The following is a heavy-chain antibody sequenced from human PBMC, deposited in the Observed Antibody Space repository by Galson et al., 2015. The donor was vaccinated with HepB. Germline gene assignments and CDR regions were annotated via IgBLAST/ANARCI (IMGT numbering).Heavy chain of an antibody. V-gene: IGHV3-30*18. CDR2: ISYDGSNK. CDR3: AKVGRYYYDSSGYYTDYFDY. J-gene: IGHJ4*02. Sequence: SLRLSCAASGFTFSSYGIHWVRQAPGKGLEWVAVISYDGSNKYYADSVKGRFTISRDNSKNTLYLQMNSLRAEDTAVYYCAKVGRYYYDSSGYYTDYFDYWGQGTLVTVSS. CDR1: GFTFSSYG. D-gene: IGHD3-22*01.